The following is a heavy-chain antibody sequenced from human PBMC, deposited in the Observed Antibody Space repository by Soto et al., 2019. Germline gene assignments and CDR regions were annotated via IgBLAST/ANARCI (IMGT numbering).Heavy chain of an antibody. D-gene: IGHD3-3*01. CDR3: ARDPEEINDFWSGYRPTFDY. CDR1: GFTFSSYS. J-gene: IGHJ4*02. V-gene: IGHV3-21*01. CDR2: ISSSSSYI. Sequence: GGSLRLSCAASGFTFSSYSMNWVRQAPGKGLEWVSSISSSSSYIYYADSVKGRFTISRDNANNSLYLQMNSLRAEDTAVYYCARDPEEINDFWSGYRPTFDYWGQGTLVTVSS.